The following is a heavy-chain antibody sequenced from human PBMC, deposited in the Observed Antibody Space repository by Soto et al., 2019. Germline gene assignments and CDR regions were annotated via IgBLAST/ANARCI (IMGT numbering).Heavy chain of an antibody. CDR3: ARVTSTPRLRNLDFDY. V-gene: IGHV1-18*01. CDR1: GFTFSSYG. Sequence: PVGSLRLSCAASGFTFSSYGMHWVRQATGQGLEWMGWMSPNSGNTNYAQKFQGRVTMTTDTSTSTAYMELSSLRSDDTAVYYCARVTSTPRLRNLDFDYWGQGTLVTVSS. CDR2: MSPNSGNT. J-gene: IGHJ4*02. D-gene: IGHD3-16*01.